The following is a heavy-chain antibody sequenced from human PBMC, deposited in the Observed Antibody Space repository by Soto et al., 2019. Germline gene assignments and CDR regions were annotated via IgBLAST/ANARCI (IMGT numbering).Heavy chain of an antibody. V-gene: IGHV4-4*02. CDR3: ARSPGNSYGNQFEH. D-gene: IGHD5-18*01. Sequence: QVQLQESGPGLVKPSGTLSLTCAVSGGSISSSYWWSWARQPPGKGLEWIGEVYHTGSTNYNPSLKSRVNIIGDKSKNQFSLKLNSVTAADTAVYYCARSPGNSYGNQFEHWGQGTLVTVSS. CDR1: GGSISSSYW. J-gene: IGHJ4*02. CDR2: VYHTGST.